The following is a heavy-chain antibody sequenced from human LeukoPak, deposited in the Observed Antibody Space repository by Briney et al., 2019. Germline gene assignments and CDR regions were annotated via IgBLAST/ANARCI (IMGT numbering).Heavy chain of an antibody. CDR3: AKGYSSGSGYYDY. CDR2: LRLDGINK. Sequence: VGSLRLSCAASGFSFSSDGMHGGRQAPGEGLQCVAVLRLDGINKYYADSVKGRLTISRDNTKNTLYLHMNSLRAEDTAVYYCAKGYSSGSGYYDYWGQGTMVTVSS. D-gene: IGHD6-19*01. J-gene: IGHJ4*02. CDR1: GFSFSSDG. V-gene: IGHV3-30*02.